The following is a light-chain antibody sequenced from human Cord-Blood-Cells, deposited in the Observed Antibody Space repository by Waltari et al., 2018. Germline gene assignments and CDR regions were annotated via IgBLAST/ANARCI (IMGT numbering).Light chain of an antibody. Sequence: EIVLTQSPATLSVSTGERATISCRARQSVSSNLAWYQQKPGQAPRLLIYGASTSATGIPARFSGSGSGTEFTLTISSLQSEDFAVYYCQQYNNWPPYTFGQGTKLEIK. CDR3: QQYNNWPPYT. J-gene: IGKJ2*01. CDR1: QSVSSN. CDR2: GAS. V-gene: IGKV3-15*01.